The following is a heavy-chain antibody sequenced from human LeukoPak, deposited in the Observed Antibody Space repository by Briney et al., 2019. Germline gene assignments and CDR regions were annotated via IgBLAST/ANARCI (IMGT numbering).Heavy chain of an antibody. Sequence: ASVKVSCKASGGTFSSYAITWVRQAPGQGLEWMGGIIPIFGTANYAQKFQGRVTITADESTSTSYMELRSLRSDDTAVYYCARCRYYDSSGYLGPFDPWGQGTLVTVSS. V-gene: IGHV1-69*13. CDR1: GGTFSSYA. D-gene: IGHD3-22*01. CDR3: ARCRYYDSSGYLGPFDP. J-gene: IGHJ5*02. CDR2: IIPIFGTA.